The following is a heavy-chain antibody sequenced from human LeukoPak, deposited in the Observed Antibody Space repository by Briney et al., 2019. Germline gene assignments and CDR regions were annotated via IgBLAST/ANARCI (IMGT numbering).Heavy chain of an antibody. J-gene: IGHJ4*02. CDR1: GGTFSSYT. CDR2: IIPILGIA. CDR3: ARGYSSGWYLDY. D-gene: IGHD6-19*01. V-gene: IGHV1-69*02. Sequence: ASVKVSCKASGGTFSSYTISWVRQAPGQGLEWMGRIIPILGIANYAQKFQGRVTITADKSTSTAYMELSRLRSDDTAVYYCARGYSSGWYLDYWGQGTLVTVSS.